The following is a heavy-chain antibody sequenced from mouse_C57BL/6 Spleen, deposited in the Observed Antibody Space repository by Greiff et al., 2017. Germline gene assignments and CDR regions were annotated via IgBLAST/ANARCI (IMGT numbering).Heavy chain of an antibody. V-gene: IGHV3-6*01. J-gene: IGHJ4*01. CDR2: ISYDGSN. CDR1: GYSITSGYY. CDR3: AREGELFMDY. Sequence: EVQLQQSGPGLVKPSQSLSLTCSVTGYSITSGYYWNWIRQFPGNKLEWMGYISYDGSNNYNPSLKNRISITRDTSKNQFFLKLNSVTTEDTATYYCAREGELFMDYWGQGTSVTVSS.